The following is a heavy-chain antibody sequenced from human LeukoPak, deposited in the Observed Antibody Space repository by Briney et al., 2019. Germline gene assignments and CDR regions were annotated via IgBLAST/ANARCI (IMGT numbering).Heavy chain of an antibody. J-gene: IGHJ5*02. CDR3: ARDANLPSENWFDP. Sequence: GGSLRLSCAASGFTFSSYSMNWVRQAPGKGLEWVSSISSSSSYIYYADSVKGRFTISRDNAKHSLYLQMNSLRAEDTAVYYCARDANLPSENWFDPWGQGTLVTVSS. CDR2: ISSSSSYI. D-gene: IGHD1-26*01. CDR1: GFTFSSYS. V-gene: IGHV3-21*01.